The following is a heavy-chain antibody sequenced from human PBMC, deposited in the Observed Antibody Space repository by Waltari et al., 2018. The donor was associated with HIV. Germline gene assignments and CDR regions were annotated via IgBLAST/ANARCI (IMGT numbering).Heavy chain of an antibody. D-gene: IGHD3-10*01. J-gene: IGHJ4*02. CDR1: VFTFGTYR. CDR3: ASPRSGF. CDR2: IDQDGSDK. Sequence: EVQVVESGGGLFQTGGSLRLSCVASVFTFGTYRMSWVGQAPGKGLEWVANIDQDGSDKYYLDSVKGRFTISRDNAKNALSLQMSSLRAEDTAVYYCASPRSGFWGQGTRVTVSS. V-gene: IGHV3-7*01.